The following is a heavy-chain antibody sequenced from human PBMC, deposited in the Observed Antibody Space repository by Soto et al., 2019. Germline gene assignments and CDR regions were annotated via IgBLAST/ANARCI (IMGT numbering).Heavy chain of an antibody. V-gene: IGHV4-39*07. Sequence: SETLSLTCTVSGGSISSSSYYWGWIRQPPGKGLEWIGSIYYSGSTYYSPSFQGQVTISADKSISTAYLQWSSLKASDTAMYYCARPGIAAAGTSAYYGMDVWGQGTTVTVSS. D-gene: IGHD6-13*01. CDR3: ARPGIAAAGTSAYYGMDV. CDR1: GGSISSSSYY. J-gene: IGHJ6*02. CDR2: IYYSGST.